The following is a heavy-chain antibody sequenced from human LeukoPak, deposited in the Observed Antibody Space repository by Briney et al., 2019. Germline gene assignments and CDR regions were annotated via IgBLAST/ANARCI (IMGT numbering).Heavy chain of an antibody. CDR2: IKQDGSEK. CDR3: GSGDSCYDFSCAFVI. D-gene: IGHD5-12*01. CDR1: GFTFSSYG. Sequence: GGSLRLSCAASGFTFSSYGMHWVRQAPGKGLEWVAKIKQDGSEKYYVDSVKGRFTISRDNAKNSLYLQMNSLRAEDTAVYYCGSGDSCYDFSCAFVICGQGTMCTVSS. J-gene: IGHJ3*02. V-gene: IGHV3-7*01.